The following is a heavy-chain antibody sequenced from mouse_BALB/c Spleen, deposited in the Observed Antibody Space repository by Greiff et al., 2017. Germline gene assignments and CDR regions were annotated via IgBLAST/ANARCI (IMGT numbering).Heavy chain of an antibody. D-gene: IGHD2-10*01. CDR3: ARDYLLSMDY. Sequence: VKLMESGPGLVAPSQSLSITCTVSGFSLPSYGVHWVRQPPGKGLEWLGVIWAGGSTNYNSALMSRLSISKDNSKSQVFLKMNSLQTDDTAMYYCARDYLLSMDYWGQGTSVTVSS. CDR2: IWAGGST. V-gene: IGHV2-9*02. J-gene: IGHJ4*01. CDR1: GFSLPSYG.